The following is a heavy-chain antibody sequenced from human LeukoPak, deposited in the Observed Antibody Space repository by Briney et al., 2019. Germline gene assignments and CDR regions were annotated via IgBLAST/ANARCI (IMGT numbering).Heavy chain of an antibody. CDR3: ARATRGWLRKGYFDY. D-gene: IGHD5-12*01. Sequence: PSETLSLTCTVSGGSISSYYWSWIRQPPGKGLEWIGYIYYSGSTNYNPSLKSRVTISVDTSKNQFSLKLSSVTAADTAVYYCARATRGWLRKGYFDYWGQGTQVTVSS. CDR1: GGSISSYY. V-gene: IGHV4-59*01. CDR2: IYYSGST. J-gene: IGHJ4*02.